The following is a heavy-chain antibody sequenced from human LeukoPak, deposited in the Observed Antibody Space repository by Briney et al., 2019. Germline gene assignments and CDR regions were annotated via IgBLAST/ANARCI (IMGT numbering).Heavy chain of an antibody. CDR2: INHSGST. Sequence: SSETLSLTCAVYGGSFSGYYWSWIRQPPGKGLEWIGEINHSGSTNYNPSLKSRVTISVDSSKNQFSLKLSSVTAADTAVYYCASGLDFDYWGQGTLVTVSS. CDR3: ASGLDFDY. D-gene: IGHD6-6*01. CDR1: GGSFSGYY. V-gene: IGHV4-34*01. J-gene: IGHJ4*02.